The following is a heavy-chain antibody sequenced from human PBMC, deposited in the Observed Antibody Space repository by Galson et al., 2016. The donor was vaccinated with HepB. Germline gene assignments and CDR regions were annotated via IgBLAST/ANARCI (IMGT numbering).Heavy chain of an antibody. CDR2: ITWNSDTI. D-gene: IGHD4-17*01. Sequence: SLRLSCAASGFTFDNYAMHWVRQLPGKGLEWVSGITWNSDTIAYADSVKGRFTIYRDNAKNSLYLQMSSLRPEDTAFYYCGKGTHRLRDYFYAMDVWGRGTTVTVSS. CDR3: GKGTHRLRDYFYAMDV. CDR1: GFTFDNYA. J-gene: IGHJ6*02. V-gene: IGHV3-9*01.